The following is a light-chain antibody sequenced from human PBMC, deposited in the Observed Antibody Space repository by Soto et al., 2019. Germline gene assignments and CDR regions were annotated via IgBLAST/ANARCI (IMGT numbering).Light chain of an antibody. CDR2: GAS. CDR1: QALNTR. J-gene: IGKJ1*01. CDR3: QQFHISRT. V-gene: IGKV3-20*01. Sequence: EIVLTQSPATLSAFPGDRVTLSCRASQALNTRLAWYQHKPGQAPRLLFSGASSRATGIPDRFSGSGSGTDFTLTITGLEPEDCAVYYCQQFHISRTFGQGTKVDIK.